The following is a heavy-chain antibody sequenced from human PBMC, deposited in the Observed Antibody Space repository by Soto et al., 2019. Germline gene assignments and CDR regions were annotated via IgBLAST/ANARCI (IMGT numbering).Heavy chain of an antibody. CDR1: GVSITSYF. D-gene: IGHD3-3*01. Sequence: PSETLSLTCTVSGVSITSYFWSWIRQTPGKGLDWIGSISFSGATYSNPSLKGRAALSVDTSKNQFSLKLSSVTAADTAVYYCARASRTIFGVVTPPPHFDYWGQGTLVTVSS. CDR3: ARASRTIFGVVTPPPHFDY. V-gene: IGHV4-59*12. J-gene: IGHJ4*02. CDR2: ISFSGAT.